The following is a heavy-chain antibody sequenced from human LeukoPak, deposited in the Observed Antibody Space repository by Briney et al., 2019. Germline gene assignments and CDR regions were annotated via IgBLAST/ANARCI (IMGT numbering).Heavy chain of an antibody. CDR2: IIPILGIA. V-gene: IGHV1-69*04. D-gene: IGHD6-13*01. CDR1: GGTFNNYA. CDR3: AAGSWYYFDY. J-gene: IGHJ4*02. Sequence: ASVTVSFKASGGTFNNYAISWVRQAPGQGLGWMGRIIPILGIANYAQKFQGRVTITADKSTSTAYMELSSLRSEDTAVYYCAAGSWYYFDYWGRGTLVTVSS.